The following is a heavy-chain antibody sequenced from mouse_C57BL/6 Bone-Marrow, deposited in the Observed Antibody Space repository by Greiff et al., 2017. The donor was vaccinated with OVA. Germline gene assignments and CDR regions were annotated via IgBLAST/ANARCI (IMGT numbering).Heavy chain of an antibody. D-gene: IGHD2-1*01. J-gene: IGHJ3*01. CDR1: GYTFTSYW. CDR3: ASPLLLYPFAY. V-gene: IGHV1-64*01. CDR2: IHPNSGST. Sequence: QVQLKQSGAELVKPGASVKLSCKASGYTFTSYWMHWVKQRPGQGLEWIGMIHPNSGSTNYNEKFKSKATLTVDKSSSTAYMQLSSLTSEDSAVYYCASPLLLYPFAYWGQGTLVTVSA.